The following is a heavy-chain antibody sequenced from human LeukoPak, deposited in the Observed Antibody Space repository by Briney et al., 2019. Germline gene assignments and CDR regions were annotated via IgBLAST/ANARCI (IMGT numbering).Heavy chain of an antibody. CDR1: GYTFSSYG. J-gene: IGHJ4*02. D-gene: IGHD6-13*01. V-gene: IGHV1-18*01. CDR2: ISAYNGNT. CDR3: ARTGGVAAPRYN. Sequence: ASVKVSCKASGYTFSSYGISGVRQARGQGREWMGWISAYNGNTNYAQKLQGRVTMTTDTSTSTAYMELRSLRSDDAAVYYCARTGGVAAPRYNWGQGTLVTVSS.